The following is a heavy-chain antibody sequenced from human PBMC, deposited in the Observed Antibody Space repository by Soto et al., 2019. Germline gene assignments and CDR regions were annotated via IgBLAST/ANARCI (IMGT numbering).Heavy chain of an antibody. J-gene: IGHJ4*02. D-gene: IGHD6-13*01. CDR2: ISTLSTYK. V-gene: IGHV3-11*06. CDR1: GFTFSDYY. Sequence: QVQLVESGGGLVKPGGSLRLSCVASGFTFSDYYMTWIRQAPGKGLEWISYISTLSTYKDYADSVKGRFTISRDNAKNSVYLQMNSLRAEDTAVYYCATGAGGTPPHYFDYWGQGTLVTVSS. CDR3: ATGAGGTPPHYFDY.